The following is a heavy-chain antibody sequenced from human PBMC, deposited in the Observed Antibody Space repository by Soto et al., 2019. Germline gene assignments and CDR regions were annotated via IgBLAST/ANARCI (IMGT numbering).Heavy chain of an antibody. V-gene: IGHV4-59*08. D-gene: IGHD6-13*01. CDR1: GCSISSYY. CDR3: ARHGPIAAAGTVFDY. Sequence: PSETLSLTCTVSGCSISSYYWSWIRQPTGKGLEWIGYIYYSGSTNYNPSLKSRVTISVDTSKNQFSLKLSSVTAADTAVYYCARHGPIAAAGTVFDYWGQGTLVTVSS. J-gene: IGHJ4*02. CDR2: IYYSGST.